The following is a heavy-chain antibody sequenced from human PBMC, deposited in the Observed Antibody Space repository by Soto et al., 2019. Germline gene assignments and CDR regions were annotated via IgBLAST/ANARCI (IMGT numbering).Heavy chain of an antibody. V-gene: IGHV1-3*01. CDR2: INAGNGNT. CDR3: ARDQVAAGEHYSHYYYMDV. D-gene: IGHD3-10*01. CDR1: GYTFTSYA. Sequence: ASVKVSCKASGYTFTSYAMHWVRQAPGQRLEWMGWINAGNGNTKYSQKIQGRVTITRNTSASTAYMELSSLRSEDTAVYYCARDQVAAGEHYSHYYYMDVWGKGTTVTVSS. J-gene: IGHJ6*03.